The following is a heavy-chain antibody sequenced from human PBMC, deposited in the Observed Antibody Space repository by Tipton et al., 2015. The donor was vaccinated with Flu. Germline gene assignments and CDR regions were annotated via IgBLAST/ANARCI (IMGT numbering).Heavy chain of an antibody. CDR2: TYYRSRWYN. J-gene: IGHJ4*02. Sequence: GLVKPSQTLSLTCAISGDSVSSNSAAWNWIRQSPSRGLEWLGRTYYRSRWYNDYAESVKSRININPDTSKNQFSLQLNSVTPEDTAVYYCARVSPRRVTAIVVVMLPEGYFDYWGQGTLAIVSS. CDR3: ARVSPRRVTAIVVVMLPEGYFDY. D-gene: IGHD3-22*01. V-gene: IGHV6-1*01. CDR1: GDSVSSNSAA.